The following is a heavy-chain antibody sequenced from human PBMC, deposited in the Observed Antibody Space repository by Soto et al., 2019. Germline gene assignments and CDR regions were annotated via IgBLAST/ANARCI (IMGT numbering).Heavy chain of an antibody. CDR3: ARDSGPDYVWGSYRYGYAFDI. Sequence: QVQLVQSGAEVKKPGSSVKVSCKASGGTFSSYAISWVRQAPGQGLEWMGGIIPIFGTANYAQKFQGRVTITADESTSTAYMELSSLRSEDTAVYYCARDSGPDYVWGSYRYGYAFDIWGQGTMVTVSS. J-gene: IGHJ3*02. CDR1: GGTFSSYA. V-gene: IGHV1-69*01. CDR2: IIPIFGTA. D-gene: IGHD3-16*02.